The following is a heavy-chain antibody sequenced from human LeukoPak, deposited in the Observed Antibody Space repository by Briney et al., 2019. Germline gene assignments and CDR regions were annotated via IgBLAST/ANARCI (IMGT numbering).Heavy chain of an antibody. CDR1: GYSFTSYG. J-gene: IGHJ1*01. CDR2: ISAYNGHT. Sequence: ASVKVSCKASGYSFTSYGFSWVRQAPGQGLEWMGWISAYNGHTEYAQKFQGRVTMTTDTSTSTAYMELRSLRSDDTAVYFCARDRAQSAMAREFQHWGQGTQVTVSS. CDR3: ARDRAQSAMAREFQH. D-gene: IGHD2-2*01. V-gene: IGHV1-18*01.